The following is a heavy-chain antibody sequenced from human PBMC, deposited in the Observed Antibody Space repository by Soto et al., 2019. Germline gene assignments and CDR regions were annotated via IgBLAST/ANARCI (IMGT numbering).Heavy chain of an antibody. D-gene: IGHD3-16*01. Sequence: SETLSLTCTVSGGSLSGGSYYWNWIRQPPGKQMEWIGYIYDSGATKYDPSLKSRVTISQDTSKNQFSLKMNSVTPSDTAVYYCARDWGPYWFDPWGQGILVTVSS. CDR1: GGSLSGGSYY. V-gene: IGHV4-61*01. CDR2: IYDSGAT. CDR3: ARDWGPYWFDP. J-gene: IGHJ5*02.